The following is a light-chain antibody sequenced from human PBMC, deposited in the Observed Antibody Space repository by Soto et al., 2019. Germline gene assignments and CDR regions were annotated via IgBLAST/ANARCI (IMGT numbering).Light chain of an antibody. CDR2: KVS. V-gene: IGKV2-30*02. CDR1: QSLVHSDGIAY. CDR3: MQGTHWPIT. J-gene: IGKJ5*01. Sequence: DIVMTQSPLFLHVTPGQAASISCRSNQSLVHSDGIAYFSWFQQRPGRSPRRLIYKVSNRDSGVPARFSGSGSGTDFALKISRVEAEDVGVYYCMQGTHWPITFGQGKRLEN.